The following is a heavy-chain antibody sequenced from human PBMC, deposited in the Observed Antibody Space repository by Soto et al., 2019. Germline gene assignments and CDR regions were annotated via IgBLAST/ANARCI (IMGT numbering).Heavy chain of an antibody. V-gene: IGHV3-74*01. Sequence: EVQLVESGGGVVQPGGSLRLSCAASGFSLSDYWMHWVRQAPGEGLVWLSRITRDGSSTNYADSVKGRFTISRDNAKNTLYLQVNSLRGEDTAVYYCARGANGYYYFDYWGQGTLGTVAS. J-gene: IGHJ4*02. CDR2: ITRDGSST. CDR3: ARGANGYYYFDY. D-gene: IGHD5-18*01. CDR1: GFSLSDYW.